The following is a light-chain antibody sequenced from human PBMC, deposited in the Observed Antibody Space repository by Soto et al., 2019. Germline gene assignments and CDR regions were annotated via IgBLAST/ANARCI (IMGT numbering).Light chain of an antibody. Sequence: QSVLTQPPSVSGAPGQRVTISCTGSSSNIGAGYDVHWYQQLPGTAPKLLIYDNNYRPSGVPDRFSGSKSDTSASLAITGLQAEDEADYYCQSYDTSLTGWVFGGGTQLTVL. J-gene: IGLJ3*02. V-gene: IGLV1-40*01. CDR2: DNN. CDR1: SSNIGAGYD. CDR3: QSYDTSLTGWV.